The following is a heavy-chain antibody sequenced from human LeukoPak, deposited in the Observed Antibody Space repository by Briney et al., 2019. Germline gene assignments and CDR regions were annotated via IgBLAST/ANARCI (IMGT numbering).Heavy chain of an antibody. D-gene: IGHD5-24*01. CDR1: GFTFSSCA. CDR3: AKQATTRGGYYFDY. J-gene: IGHJ4*02. CDR2: ISTSGAGT. V-gene: IGHV3-23*01. Sequence: GGSLRLSCAASGFTFSSCAMSWVRQAPGKGPDWVSGISTSGAGTYYADSVKGRFTISRDNSKNTLYLQMNSLRAEDTAVYYCAKQATTRGGYYFDYWGQGTLVTVSS.